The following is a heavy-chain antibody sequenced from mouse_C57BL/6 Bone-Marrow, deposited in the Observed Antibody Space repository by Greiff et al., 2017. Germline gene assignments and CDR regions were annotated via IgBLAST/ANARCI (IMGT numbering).Heavy chain of an antibody. J-gene: IGHJ1*03. CDR1: GYTFTSYW. CDR2: IDPSDSYT. Sequence: QVQLQQPGAELVKPGASVKLSCKASGYTFTSYWMQWVKQRPGQGLEWIGEIDPSDSYTNYNQKFKGKATLTVDTSSSTAYMQLSSLTSEDSAVYYWAREVLTTVVAPYFDVWGTGTTVTVSS. V-gene: IGHV1-50*01. D-gene: IGHD1-1*01. CDR3: AREVLTTVVAPYFDV.